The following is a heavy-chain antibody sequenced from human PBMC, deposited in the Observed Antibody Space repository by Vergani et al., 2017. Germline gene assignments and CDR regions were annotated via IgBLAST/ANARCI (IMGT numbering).Heavy chain of an antibody. J-gene: IGHJ4*02. CDR2: IIPIFGTA. D-gene: IGHD6-19*01. Sequence: QVQLVQSGAEVKKPGSSVKVSCKASGGTFSSYAISWVRQAPGQGLEWMGGIIPIFGTANYAQKFQGRVTITADESTSTDYMELSSLRSEDTAVYYCARQPGIAVAAYGDYWGQGTLVTVSS. CDR1: GGTFSSYA. V-gene: IGHV1-69*13. CDR3: ARQPGIAVAAYGDY.